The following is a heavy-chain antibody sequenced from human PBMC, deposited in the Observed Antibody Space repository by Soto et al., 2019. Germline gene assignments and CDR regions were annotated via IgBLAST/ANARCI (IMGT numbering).Heavy chain of an antibody. Sequence: GGSLRLSCAASGFTVSSNYMSRVRQAPGKGLEWVSVIYSSSSRYYADSVKGRFTISRDNAKNSLYLQMNSLRAEDTAVYYCARNPNVVVVPAALGNWFDPWGQGTLVTVSS. CDR2: IYSSSSR. CDR1: GFTVSSNY. V-gene: IGHV3-66*01. CDR3: ARNPNVVVVPAALGNWFDP. D-gene: IGHD2-2*01. J-gene: IGHJ5*02.